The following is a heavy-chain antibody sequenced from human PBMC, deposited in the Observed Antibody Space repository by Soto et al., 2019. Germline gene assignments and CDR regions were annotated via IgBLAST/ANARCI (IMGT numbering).Heavy chain of an antibody. D-gene: IGHD2-15*01. J-gene: IGHJ4*02. CDR1: GGSISSGGYH. V-gene: IGHV4-39*01. CDR3: ARRVREVVVAAPRPFDY. Sequence: PSETLSHTCTVSGGSISSGGYHWSWIRQHPGKGLEWIGYIYYSGSTYYNPSLKSRVTISVDTSKNQFSLKLSSVTAADTAVYHCARRVREVVVAAPRPFDYWGQGALVTVSS. CDR2: IYYSGST.